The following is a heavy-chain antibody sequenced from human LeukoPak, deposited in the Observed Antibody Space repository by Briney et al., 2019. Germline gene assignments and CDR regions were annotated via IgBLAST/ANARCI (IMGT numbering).Heavy chain of an antibody. D-gene: IGHD3-16*01. V-gene: IGHV4-38-2*01. CDR1: GFYISSGYY. J-gene: IGHJ4*02. CDR3: ARVWGDQSSFDY. CDR2: IYHSGNT. Sequence: PSETLSLTCAVSGFYISSGYYWGWIRQPPGKGLEWIGIIYHSGNTYYNPSLKSRVTISVDTSKNQFSLKLNSVAAADAAVYYCARVWGDQSSFDYWGQGTLVTVSS.